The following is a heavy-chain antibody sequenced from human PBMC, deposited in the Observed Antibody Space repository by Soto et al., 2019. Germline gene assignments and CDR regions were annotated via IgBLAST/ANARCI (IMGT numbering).Heavy chain of an antibody. D-gene: IGHD6-6*01. CDR3: ARAPIEYSSSSDLSVFDY. Sequence: GGSLRLTCAASGFTFGDYGMSWVRQAPGKGLEWVSGINWNGGSTGYADSVKGRFTISRDNAKNSLYLQMNSLRAEDTALYYCARAPIEYSSSSDLSVFDYWGQGTLVTVSS. CDR1: GFTFGDYG. J-gene: IGHJ4*02. CDR2: INWNGGST. V-gene: IGHV3-20*04.